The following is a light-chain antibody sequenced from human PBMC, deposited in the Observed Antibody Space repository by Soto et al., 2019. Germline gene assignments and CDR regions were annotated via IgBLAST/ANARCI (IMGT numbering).Light chain of an antibody. CDR3: QQSYNTPIT. Sequence: DIQMTQSPSSLSASIGDRVTITCRSSQSISSSLKWYQQKQGKAPKFLIYAASSLQSGVSSRFSGSGAGTDVTLTISSLQPEDFATYYCQQSYNTPITFGQGTRLEIK. CDR2: AAS. V-gene: IGKV1-39*01. CDR1: QSISSS. J-gene: IGKJ5*01.